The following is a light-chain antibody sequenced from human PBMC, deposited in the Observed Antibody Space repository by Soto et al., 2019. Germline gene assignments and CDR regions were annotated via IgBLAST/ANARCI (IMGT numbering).Light chain of an antibody. CDR1: QTVSSS. CDR3: QQHINWPLT. J-gene: IGKJ4*01. CDR2: EAS. V-gene: IGKV3-11*01. Sequence: EIVLTQSPATLSLSPGERATLSCRASQTVSSSLAWXXXXXXXAPRLLIYEASNRATGIPARFSGSGSGADFTLTISSLEPEDFALYYCQQHINWPLTFGGGTKVDIK.